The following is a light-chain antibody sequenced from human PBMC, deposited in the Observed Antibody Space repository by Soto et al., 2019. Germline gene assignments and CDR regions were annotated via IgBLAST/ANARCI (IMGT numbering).Light chain of an antibody. CDR2: GAS. Sequence: DIVLTQSPGTLSLSPGERATLSCRASQSVSSSFLAWYQQKPGQAPRLLIYGASGRATGIPDRFSGSGSGTDFTLTISRLEPEDFAVYYCQQYGNSRTFGQGTKVDIK. J-gene: IGKJ1*01. CDR1: QSVSSSF. CDR3: QQYGNSRT. V-gene: IGKV3-20*01.